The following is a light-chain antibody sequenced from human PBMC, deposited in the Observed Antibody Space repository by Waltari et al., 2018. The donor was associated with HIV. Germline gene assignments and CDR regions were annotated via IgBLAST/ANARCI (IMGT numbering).Light chain of an antibody. CDR3: YSTDSSGNPL. J-gene: IGLJ2*01. V-gene: IGLV3-10*01. CDR1: ALPKKY. Sequence: SYELTQSPSVSVSPGQTARITCSGDALPKKYAYWYQQQSGQAPVLVIYEDSKRPSGIPGRFSGSSSGTMATLTISGAQVEDEADYYCYSTDSSGNPLFGGGTKLTVL. CDR2: EDS.